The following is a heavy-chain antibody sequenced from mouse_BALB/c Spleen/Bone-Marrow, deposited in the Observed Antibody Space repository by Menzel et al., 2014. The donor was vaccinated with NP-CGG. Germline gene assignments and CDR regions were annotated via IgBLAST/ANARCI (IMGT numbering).Heavy chain of an antibody. J-gene: IGHJ3*01. CDR1: GYAFSSYW. CDR3: ASAAAWFAY. V-gene: IGHV1-80*01. Sequence: VQLKESGAELVRPGSSVKISCKASGYAFSSYWMNWVKQRPGQGLEWIGQIYPGDGDTNYNGKFKGKATLTADKSSSTAYMQLSSLTSEDSAVYFCASAAAWFAYWGQGTLVTVSA. CDR2: IYPGDGDT.